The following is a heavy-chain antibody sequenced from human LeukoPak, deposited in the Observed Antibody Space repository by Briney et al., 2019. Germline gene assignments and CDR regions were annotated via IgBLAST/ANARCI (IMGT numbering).Heavy chain of an antibody. CDR3: ANTLHSYCGGDCLGY. D-gene: IGHD2-21*02. Sequence: GGSLRLSCAASGFSFSVYWMHWVRQAPGKGPVWVSRIKTDGSITDYADSVKGRFTISRDNAKNTLYLQMNSLRAEDTAVYYCANTLHSYCGGDCLGYWGQGTLVTVSS. V-gene: IGHV3-74*01. CDR2: IKTDGSIT. J-gene: IGHJ4*02. CDR1: GFSFSVYW.